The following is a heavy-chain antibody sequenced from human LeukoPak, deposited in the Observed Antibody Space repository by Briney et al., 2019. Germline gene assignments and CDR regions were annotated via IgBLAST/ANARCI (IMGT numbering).Heavy chain of an antibody. CDR3: AKDQGQMSTVTPYEV. V-gene: IGHV3-23*01. D-gene: IGHD4-17*01. CDR1: GFTFSSYA. Sequence: GGSLRLSCEASGFTFSSYAMSWVRQAPGKGLEWVSGISGSGSSRTYYADSVKGRFTISRDNSKNTLFLQMNSLRVEDTAVYYCAKDQGQMSTVTPYEVWGQGTLVTVSS. J-gene: IGHJ1*01. CDR2: ISGSGSSRT.